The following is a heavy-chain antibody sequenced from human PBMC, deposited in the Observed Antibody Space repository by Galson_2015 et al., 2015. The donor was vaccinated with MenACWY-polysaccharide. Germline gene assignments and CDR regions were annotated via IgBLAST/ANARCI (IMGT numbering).Heavy chain of an antibody. Sequence: SLRLSCAASGFTFSNHWMHWVRQGPGEGRVWVSRIYSDATIINYADSVKGRFTISRDNAKNMLHLEMNSLRAEDTAVYYCARERVDVSVIDARTLFDLWGQGTLVIVSS. CDR1: GFTFSNHW. CDR2: IYSDATII. J-gene: IGHJ4*02. D-gene: IGHD2/OR15-2a*01. V-gene: IGHV3-74*01. CDR3: ARERVDVSVIDARTLFDL.